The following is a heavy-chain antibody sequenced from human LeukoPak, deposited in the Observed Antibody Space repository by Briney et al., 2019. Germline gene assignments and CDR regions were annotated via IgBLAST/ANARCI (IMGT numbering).Heavy chain of an antibody. V-gene: IGHV5-51*01. CDR1: GYSFTSYW. J-gene: IGHJ6*02. Sequence: GESLKISCKGSGYSFTSYWIGWVRQMPGKGLEWMGIIYPGDSDTRYSPSFQGQVTISADKSISTAYLQWSSLKASDTAMYYCARRRHYSSPAVDYGMDVWGQGTTVTVSS. CDR2: IYPGDSDT. D-gene: IGHD6-13*01. CDR3: ARRRHYSSPAVDYGMDV.